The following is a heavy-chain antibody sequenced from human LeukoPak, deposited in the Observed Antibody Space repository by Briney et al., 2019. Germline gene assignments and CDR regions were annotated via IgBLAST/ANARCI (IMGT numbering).Heavy chain of an antibody. J-gene: IGHJ4*02. D-gene: IGHD2-2*01. Sequence: ASVKVSCKASGYTFTGYYMHWVRQAPGQGLEWMGWINPNSGGTNYAQKFQGRVTMTRDTSISTAYMELSRLRSDDTAVYYCASASGTLGYCSSTSCPRYFDYWGQGTLVTVSS. CDR3: ASASGTLGYCSSTSCPRYFDY. V-gene: IGHV1-2*02. CDR1: GYTFTGYY. CDR2: INPNSGGT.